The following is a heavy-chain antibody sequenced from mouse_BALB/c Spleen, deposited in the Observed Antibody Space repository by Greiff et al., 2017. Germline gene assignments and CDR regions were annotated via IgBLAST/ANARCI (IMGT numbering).Heavy chain of an antibody. V-gene: IGHV1S56*01. J-gene: IGHJ2*01. CDR2: IYPGDGST. CDR3: ARGGYYRCDVNY. D-gene: IGHD2-14*01. CDR1: GFTFTSYY. Sequence: QVQLQQSGPELVKPGASVKMSCTASGFTFTSYYIYWVRQRPGQGLEWIGWIYPGDGSTNYNEKFKPMTTLTADKSSSTAYMLLRSLTSEDSAIYCCARGGYYRCDVNYWGQGTTLTVSS.